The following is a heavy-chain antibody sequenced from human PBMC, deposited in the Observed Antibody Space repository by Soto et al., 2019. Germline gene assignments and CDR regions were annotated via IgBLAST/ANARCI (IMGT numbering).Heavy chain of an antibody. Sequence: ASVKVSCRASGYTFTSYDIYWVRQATGQGLEWMGWMNPNTGNSGYAQKFQGRVTMTSDTSISTAHMELSSLRSEDTAVYYCARRAETNGWNGFGADKYYFDFWGQGTLVTVSS. CDR3: ARRAETNGWNGFGADKYYFDF. J-gene: IGHJ4*02. CDR1: GYTFTSYD. D-gene: IGHD1-1*01. CDR2: MNPNTGNS. V-gene: IGHV1-8*01.